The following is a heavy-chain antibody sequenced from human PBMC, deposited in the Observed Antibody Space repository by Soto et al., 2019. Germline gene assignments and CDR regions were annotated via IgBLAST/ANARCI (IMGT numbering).Heavy chain of an antibody. Sequence: GGSLRLSCAASGFTFSSYGMHWVRQAPGKGLEWVAVISYDGSNKYYADSVKGRFTISRDNSKNTLYLQMNSLRAEDTAVYYCAKDPGGVTTFQFDYWGQGTLVTVSS. D-gene: IGHD4-17*01. J-gene: IGHJ4*02. CDR2: ISYDGSNK. CDR3: AKDPGGVTTFQFDY. CDR1: GFTFSSYG. V-gene: IGHV3-30*18.